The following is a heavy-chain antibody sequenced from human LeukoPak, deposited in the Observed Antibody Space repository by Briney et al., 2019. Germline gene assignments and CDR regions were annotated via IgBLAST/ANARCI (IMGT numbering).Heavy chain of an antibody. D-gene: IGHD2-15*01. CDR3: SRSTYAQREGYWSDP. Sequence: GGTLRLSCAASGFTFSSYVMHWVRQAPGQGLEWVGVMWYDGSNKYYADSVKGRFTISRDNSKNTLYLQMNSLKAEDTAVYYCSRSTYAQREGYWSDPWGEGTLVTVSS. J-gene: IGHJ5*02. CDR2: MWYDGSNK. V-gene: IGHV3-33*01. CDR1: GFTFSSYV.